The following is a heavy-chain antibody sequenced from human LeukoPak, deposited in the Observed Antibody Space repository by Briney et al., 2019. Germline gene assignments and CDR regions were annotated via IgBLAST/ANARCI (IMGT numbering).Heavy chain of an antibody. CDR1: GGAISSYY. Sequence: PSETLSLTCAVSGGAISSYYWGWIRQPPGKGLEWIGYGHHGDTANYNPSLKSRVTISVDTSKSHFSLKLTSVTAADTAVYYCAGRTSASGTFYYWGQGTLVTVSS. D-gene: IGHD6-13*01. CDR2: GHHGDTA. V-gene: IGHV4-59*08. CDR3: AGRTSASGTFYY. J-gene: IGHJ4*02.